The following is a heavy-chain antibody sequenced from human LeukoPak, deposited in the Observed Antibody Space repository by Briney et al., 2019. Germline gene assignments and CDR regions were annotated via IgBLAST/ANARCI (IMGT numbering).Heavy chain of an antibody. CDR3: ARGFMRAVEYYYYMDV. V-gene: IGHV4-38-2*02. Sequence: SETLSLTCIVSGYSIISDYFWGWARQPPGKGLGGIGNIFYSGSTYYSPSLKSRVTISVDTSKHQFSQKLSSVTAADTAVYYCARGFMRAVEYYYYMDVWGKGTTVTVSS. CDR1: GYSIISDYF. CDR2: IFYSGST. J-gene: IGHJ6*03.